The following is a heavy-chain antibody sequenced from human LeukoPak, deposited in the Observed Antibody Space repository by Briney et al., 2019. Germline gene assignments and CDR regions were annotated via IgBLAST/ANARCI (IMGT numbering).Heavy chain of an antibody. CDR1: EFTFSSYG. J-gene: IGHJ6*02. CDR2: ISYDGSNK. Sequence: GGSLRLSCAASEFTFSSYGMHWVRQAPGKGLEWVAVISYDGSNKYYADSVKGRFTISRDNSKNTLYLQMNSLRAEDTAVYYCAKAMVRGVITPDGMDVWGQGTTVTVSS. D-gene: IGHD3-10*01. CDR3: AKAMVRGVITPDGMDV. V-gene: IGHV3-30*18.